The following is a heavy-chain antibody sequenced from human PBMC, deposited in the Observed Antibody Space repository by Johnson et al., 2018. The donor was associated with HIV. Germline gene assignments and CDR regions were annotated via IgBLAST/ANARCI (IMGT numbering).Heavy chain of an antibody. CDR2: IYSGGST. J-gene: IGHJ3*02. CDR3: AKDKAVVTALYDAFDI. CDR1: GFTVTTKY. V-gene: IGHV3-66*01. D-gene: IGHD2-21*02. Sequence: VQLVESGGGLVQPGASLRLSCAASGFTVTTKYMSWVRQAPGKGLEWVSVIYSGGSTYYADSVKGRFTISRDNSKNTLYLQMNSLRVEDTAVYYCAKDKAVVTALYDAFDIWGQGTMVTVSS.